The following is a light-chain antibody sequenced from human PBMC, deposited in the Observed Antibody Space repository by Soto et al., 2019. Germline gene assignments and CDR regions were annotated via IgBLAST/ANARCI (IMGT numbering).Light chain of an antibody. V-gene: IGLV2-18*02. CDR2: EVT. Sequence: QSVLTQPHSVSGSPGQSVTISCTGTSSDVGKYDRVSWYQQPPGTAPKLIIYEVTNRPSGVPARFSGSKSGNTASLTISGLQAEDEAEYYCSSYTSSSRYVFGTGTKVTVL. CDR3: SSYTSSSRYV. J-gene: IGLJ1*01. CDR1: SSDVGKYDR.